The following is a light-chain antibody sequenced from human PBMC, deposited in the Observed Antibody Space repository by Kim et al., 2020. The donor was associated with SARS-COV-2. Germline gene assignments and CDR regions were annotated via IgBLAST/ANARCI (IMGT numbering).Light chain of an antibody. CDR2: EVF. V-gene: IGLV2-23*02. CDR1: SSDVGSYNL. CDR3: CSYAGSPTYV. Sequence: QSVLTQPASVSGSPGQSITISCTGSSSDVGSYNLVSWFQKHPGKAPKLIIYEVFQRPSGVSDRFSGSRCGSTASLTISGLQAEDEADYYCCSYAGSPTYVFGSGTKVTVL. J-gene: IGLJ1*01.